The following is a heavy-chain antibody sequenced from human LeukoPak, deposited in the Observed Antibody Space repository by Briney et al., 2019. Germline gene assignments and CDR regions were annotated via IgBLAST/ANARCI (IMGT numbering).Heavy chain of an antibody. CDR2: IYDRGFT. Sequence: SGTLSLTCAVSGGSISSSNWLSWVRQPPGKGLEWIGEIYDRGFTNYNPSLKSRVTMSVDKSKNQFSLKLTSMTAADTAVYYCARTRDYSYDSRYFDHWGQGTLVTVSS. V-gene: IGHV4-4*02. J-gene: IGHJ4*02. CDR1: GGSISSSNW. D-gene: IGHD5-18*01. CDR3: ARTRDYSYDSRYFDH.